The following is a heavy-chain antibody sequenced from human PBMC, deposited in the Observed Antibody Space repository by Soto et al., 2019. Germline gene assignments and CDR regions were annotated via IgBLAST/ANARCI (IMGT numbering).Heavy chain of an antibody. CDR3: ARVSGRGWYNWFAP. D-gene: IGHD6-19*01. J-gene: IGHJ5*02. CDR2: IMPLFGTT. V-gene: IGHV1-69*13. CDR1: GGNFSSHG. Sequence: SVKVSCKASGGNFSSHGISWVRQAPGQGLEFMGGIMPLFGTTNYAQKFRGRVTITADEPTSTVYMELRSLRSEDTAVYYCARVSGRGWYNWFAPWGQGTPVTVSS.